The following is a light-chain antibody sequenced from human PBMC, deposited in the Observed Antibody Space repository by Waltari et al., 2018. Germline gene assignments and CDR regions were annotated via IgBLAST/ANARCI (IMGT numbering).Light chain of an antibody. Sequence: QSALTQPASVSGSPGQSITISCTGTSDDIGRYNYVSWYQLHPGKAPKLIIYEVKYRPSGVSSRFSGSRSANTASLTISGLQAEDEAYYCCSAYTTSNTLVFGTGTYVTVL. CDR2: EVK. V-gene: IGLV2-14*01. J-gene: IGLJ1*01. CDR3: SAYTTSNTLV. CDR1: SDDIGRYNY.